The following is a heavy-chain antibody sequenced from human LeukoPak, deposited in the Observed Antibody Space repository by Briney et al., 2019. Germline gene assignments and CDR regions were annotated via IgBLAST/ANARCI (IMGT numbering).Heavy chain of an antibody. CDR3: ARLVAARPNYYYYYMDV. Sequence: GGSLRLSCVASGFTVSTNYMNWVRQAPGKGLEWVSSISSSSSYIYYADSVKGRFTISRDNAKNSLYLQMNSLRAEDTAVYYCARLVAARPNYYYYYMDVWGKGTTVTVSS. CDR1: GFTVSTNY. CDR2: ISSSSSYI. J-gene: IGHJ6*03. V-gene: IGHV3-21*01. D-gene: IGHD6-6*01.